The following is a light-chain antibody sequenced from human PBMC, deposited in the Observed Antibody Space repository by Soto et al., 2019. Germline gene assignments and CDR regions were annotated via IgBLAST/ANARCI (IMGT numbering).Light chain of an antibody. V-gene: IGKV3-20*01. Sequence: EIVLTQSPGTLSLSPGERATLSCRASQSFNSNYLAWYQQKPGQAPGLLIYGASSRATGIPDRFSGSGSGTDFALTISRLGPEDFAVYYCQQYGSSPLTFGQGTKVEIK. CDR3: QQYGSSPLT. J-gene: IGKJ1*01. CDR1: QSFNSNY. CDR2: GAS.